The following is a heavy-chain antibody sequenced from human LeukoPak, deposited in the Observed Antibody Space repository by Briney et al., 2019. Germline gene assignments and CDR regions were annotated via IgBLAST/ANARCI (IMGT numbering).Heavy chain of an antibody. Sequence: GGSLRLSCAASGFMFSIYAMSWVRQAPGKGLEWVSSISDNGGSTYYADSVKGRFTISKDNSKNTLYLQMDRLRAEDTAVYYCAKGGIAAAFDPWGQGTLVTVSS. CDR3: AKGGIAAAFDP. V-gene: IGHV3-23*01. CDR2: ISDNGGST. J-gene: IGHJ5*02. CDR1: GFMFSIYA. D-gene: IGHD6-13*01.